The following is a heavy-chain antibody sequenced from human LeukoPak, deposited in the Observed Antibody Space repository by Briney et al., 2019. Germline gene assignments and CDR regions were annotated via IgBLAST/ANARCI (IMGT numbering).Heavy chain of an antibody. CDR3: ARSCDSPDPPNYFDY. J-gene: IGHJ4*02. D-gene: IGHD2-2*02. CDR1: GDSTNGYY. V-gene: IGHV4-4*07. Sequence: SETLSLTCTVSGDSTNGYYWSWIRQPAGEGLEWIGRIYTSGSTNYNPSLKSRVTMSVDTSKNQFSLKLSSVTAADTAVYYCARSCDSPDPPNYFDYWGQGTLVTVSS. CDR2: IYTSGST.